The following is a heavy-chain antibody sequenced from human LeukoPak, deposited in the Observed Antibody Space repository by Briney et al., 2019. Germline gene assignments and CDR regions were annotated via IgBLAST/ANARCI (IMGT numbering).Heavy chain of an antibody. CDR3: ARVGPSAGIAAAGTIDP. CDR1: GYTFTGYY. CDR2: INPNSGGT. D-gene: IGHD6-13*01. J-gene: IGHJ5*02. V-gene: IGHV1-2*02. Sequence: ASVKVSCKASGYTFTGYYMHWVRQAPGQGLEWMGWINPNSGGTNYAQKFQGRVTMTRDTSISTAYMELSRLRSDDTAVYYCARVGPSAGIAAAGTIDPWGQGTLVTVSS.